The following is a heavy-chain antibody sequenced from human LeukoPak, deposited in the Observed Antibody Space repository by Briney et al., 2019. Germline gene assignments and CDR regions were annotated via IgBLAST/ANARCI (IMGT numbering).Heavy chain of an antibody. CDR1: GGSISSYY. CDR2: IYYSGST. Sequence: SETLSLTCTVSGGSISSYYWSWIRQPPGKGLEWIGYIYYSGSTNYNPSLKSRVTISVDTSKNQFSLKLSSVTAADTAVYYCARAPYSSGWYSGTGLRSYYFDYWGQGTLVTVSS. CDR3: ARAPYSSGWYSGTGLRSYYFDY. V-gene: IGHV4-59*01. D-gene: IGHD6-19*01. J-gene: IGHJ4*02.